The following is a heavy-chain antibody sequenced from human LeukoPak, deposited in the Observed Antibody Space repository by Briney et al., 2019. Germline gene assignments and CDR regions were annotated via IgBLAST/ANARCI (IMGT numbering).Heavy chain of an antibody. D-gene: IGHD3-10*01. CDR3: ARDLYYYGSGSFGKYYYYGMDV. J-gene: IGHJ6*02. V-gene: IGHV3-74*01. CDR2: INTDGSST. CDR1: GFTFSSYW. Sequence: PGGSLRLSCAASGFTFSSYWMHWVRQAPGKGLVWVSRINTDGSSTSYADSVKGRFTISRDNAKNTLYLQMNSLRAEDTAVYYCARDLYYYGSGSFGKYYYYGMDVWGQGTTVTVSS.